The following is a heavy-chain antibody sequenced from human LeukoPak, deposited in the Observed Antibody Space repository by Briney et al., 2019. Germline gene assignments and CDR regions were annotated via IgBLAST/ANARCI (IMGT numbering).Heavy chain of an antibody. CDR1: GGSISSSSYY. Sequence: PSETLSLTCTVSGGSISSSSYYWGWIRQPPGKGLEWIGSIYYSGSTYYNPSLKSRVTISVDTSKNQFSLKLSSVTAADTAAYYCARRPLGYFDYWGQGTLVTVSS. CDR2: IYYSGST. V-gene: IGHV4-39*01. J-gene: IGHJ4*02. CDR3: ARRPLGYFDY. D-gene: IGHD7-27*01.